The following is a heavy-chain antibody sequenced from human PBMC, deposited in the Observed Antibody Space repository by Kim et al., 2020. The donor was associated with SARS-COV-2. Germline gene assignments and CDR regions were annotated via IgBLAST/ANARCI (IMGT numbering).Heavy chain of an antibody. D-gene: IGHD2-21*01. V-gene: IGHV4-34*01. Sequence: SETLSLTCAVYGGSFNHYYWSWIRQSPGKGLEWIGEINHSGSTNYNPSLESRVTMSVDTSKNQFSLKLTSVTAADTAVYYCARIEVFDFDYWGKGTLVTV. J-gene: IGHJ4*02. CDR3: ARIEVFDFDY. CDR1: GGSFNHYY. CDR2: INHSGST.